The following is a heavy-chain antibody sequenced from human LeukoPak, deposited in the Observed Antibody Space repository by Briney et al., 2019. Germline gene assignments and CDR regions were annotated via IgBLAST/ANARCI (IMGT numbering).Heavy chain of an antibody. D-gene: IGHD6-19*01. CDR3: AAQWLLHGTFDI. CDR2: ISGSGGST. V-gene: IGHV3-23*01. J-gene: IGHJ3*02. Sequence: GGSLRLSCAASGLTFSSYAMSWVRQAPGKGLEWVSAISGSGGSTYYADSVKGRFTISRDNSKNTLYLQMNSLRAEDTAVYYCAAQWLLHGTFDIWGQGTMVTVSS. CDR1: GLTFSSYA.